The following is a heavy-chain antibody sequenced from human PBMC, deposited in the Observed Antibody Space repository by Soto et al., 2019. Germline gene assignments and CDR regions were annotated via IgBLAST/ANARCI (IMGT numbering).Heavy chain of an antibody. Sequence: ASVKVSCKASGCTFSSYDINWVRQATGQGLEWMGWLNPNSGDTGYAQKFQGRVTLTRNTSINTAYIELSSLTSDDTAVYYCATSGGGWYLYWGQGTLVTVSS. CDR2: LNPNSGDT. D-gene: IGHD6-19*01. CDR3: ATSGGGWYLY. V-gene: IGHV1-8*01. CDR1: GCTFSSYD. J-gene: IGHJ4*02.